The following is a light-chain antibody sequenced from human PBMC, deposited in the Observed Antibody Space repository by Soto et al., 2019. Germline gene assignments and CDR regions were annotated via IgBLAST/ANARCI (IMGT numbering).Light chain of an antibody. CDR2: GAS. CDR3: QTYNNWSTP. V-gene: IGKV3-15*01. Sequence: EIVMTQSPATLSVSPGERATLSCRASQSVSSNLAWYQQKPGQAPRLLIYGASTRATGIPARFSGSGSGTEFTHTISSLQSEDFAVYSCQTYNNWSTPFGQGTKVDIK. J-gene: IGKJ1*01. CDR1: QSVSSN.